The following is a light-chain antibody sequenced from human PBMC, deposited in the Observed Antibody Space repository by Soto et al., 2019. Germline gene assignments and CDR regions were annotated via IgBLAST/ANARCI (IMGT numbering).Light chain of an antibody. CDR1: QGISSY. Sequence: AIRMTQSPSSLSASTGDRVTITCRASQGISSYFAWYQQKPGKAPKLLIYAASTLQSGVPSRFSGSGSGTEFTLTIADLQPEDIGTYFCQQSYGSSWTFGQGTKVDIK. J-gene: IGKJ1*01. CDR2: AAS. V-gene: IGKV1-8*01. CDR3: QQSYGSSWT.